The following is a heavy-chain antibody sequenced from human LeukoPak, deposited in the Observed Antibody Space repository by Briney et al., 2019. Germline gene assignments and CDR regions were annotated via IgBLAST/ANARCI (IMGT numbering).Heavy chain of an antibody. CDR2: IYYSGST. CDR1: GGSISSYY. V-gene: IGHV4-59*05. D-gene: IGHD3-3*01. J-gene: IGHJ4*02. Sequence: PSETLSLTCTVSGGSISSYYWSWIRQPPGKGLEWIGSIYYSGSTYYNPSLKSRVTISVDTSKNQFSLKLSSVTAADTAVYYCASSRRYDFWSGYGFGYWGQGTQVTVSS. CDR3: ASSRRYDFWSGYGFGY.